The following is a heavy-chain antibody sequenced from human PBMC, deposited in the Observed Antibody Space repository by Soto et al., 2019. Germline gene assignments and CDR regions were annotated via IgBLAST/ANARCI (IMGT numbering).Heavy chain of an antibody. CDR1: GFTFSSYG. V-gene: IGHV3-33*01. D-gene: IGHD4-17*01. J-gene: IGHJ4*02. CDR3: ARDLSSLDYGDYLFDY. CDR2: IWYDGSNK. Sequence: GGSLRLSCAASGFTFSSYGMHWVRQAPGKGLEWVAVIWYDGSNKYYADSVKGRFTISRDNSKNTLYLQMNSLRAEDTAVYYCARDLSSLDYGDYLFDYWGQGTLVTVSS.